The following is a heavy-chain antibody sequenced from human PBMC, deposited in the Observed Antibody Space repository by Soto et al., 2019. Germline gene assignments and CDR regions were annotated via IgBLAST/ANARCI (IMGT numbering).Heavy chain of an antibody. CDR1: GGSISSSSYY. Sequence: TSETLSLTCTVSGGSISSSSYYWGWIRQPPGKGLEWIGSIYYSGSTYYNPSLKSRVTISVDTSMNQFSLKLSSVTAADTAVYYWARQSASYSNWFDPWGQGTLVTVSS. CDR2: IYYSGST. J-gene: IGHJ5*02. CDR3: ARQSASYSNWFDP. D-gene: IGHD1-26*01. V-gene: IGHV4-39*01.